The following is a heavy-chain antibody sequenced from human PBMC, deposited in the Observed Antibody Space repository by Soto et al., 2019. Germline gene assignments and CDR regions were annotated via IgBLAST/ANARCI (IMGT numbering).Heavy chain of an antibody. CDR2: ISTYNGNT. J-gene: IGHJ6*02. D-gene: IGHD2-2*01. V-gene: IGHV1-18*01. CDR3: ARGASCTGTSCYDYFHYGLDV. CDR1: GYTFTSHG. Sequence: ASVKVSCKASGYTFTSHGITWVRQAPGQGLEWMGWISTYNGNTNYAQKLQGRVTLTTDTSTSTAYMELWSLRSDDAAVYYCARGASCTGTSCYDYFHYGLDVWGQGTSVTVSS.